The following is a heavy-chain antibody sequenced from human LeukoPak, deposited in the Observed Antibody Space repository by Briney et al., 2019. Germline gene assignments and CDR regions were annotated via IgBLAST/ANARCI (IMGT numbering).Heavy chain of an antibody. V-gene: IGHV3-30*04. CDR2: ISYDGSNK. D-gene: IGHD3-10*01. J-gene: IGHJ4*02. CDR1: VFPFRSYA. CDR3: ARDYHGSGSYYPTPDY. Sequence: RGGSLRLSCAASVFPFRSYAMHWVREAPGRGVECVAVISYDGSNKYYADSVKGRVTISRDNSKNTLYLQMNSLRAEDTAVYYFARDYHGSGSYYPTPDYWGQGTLVTVSS.